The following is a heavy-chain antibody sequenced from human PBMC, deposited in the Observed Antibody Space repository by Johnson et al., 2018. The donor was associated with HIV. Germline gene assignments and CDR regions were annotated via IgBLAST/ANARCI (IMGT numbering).Heavy chain of an antibody. CDR2: ISYDGSNK. V-gene: IGHV3-30*03. Sequence: QVQLVESWGGVVQPGRSLRLSCAASGFTFSSYGMHWVRQAPGKGLEWVAVISYDGSNKYYADSVKGRFTISRDNSKNTLYLQMNSLRAEDTAVYYCARDRGAFDIWGQGTMVTVSS. CDR3: ARDRGAFDI. CDR1: GFTFSSYG. J-gene: IGHJ3*02.